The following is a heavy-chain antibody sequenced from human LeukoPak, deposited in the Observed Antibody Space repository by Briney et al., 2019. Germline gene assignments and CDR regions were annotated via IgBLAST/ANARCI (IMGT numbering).Heavy chain of an antibody. CDR1: GFTFSNYA. Sequence: GGSLRLSCAASGFTFSNYAMSWVRQAPGKGLEWVSAISGSGGNTYFADSVKGRFTISRDNSKNTLYLQMNSLRAEDTAVYFCAIEVGDSPDHWGQGTLVTVSS. V-gene: IGHV3-23*01. CDR2: ISGSGGNT. CDR3: AIEVGDSPDH. J-gene: IGHJ5*02. D-gene: IGHD4-17*01.